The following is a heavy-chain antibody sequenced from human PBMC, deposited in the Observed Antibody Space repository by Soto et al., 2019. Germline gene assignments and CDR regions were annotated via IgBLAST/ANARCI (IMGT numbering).Heavy chain of an antibody. Sequence: QVQLVESGGGVVQPGRSLRLSCAASGFTFWHYGMHWVRQAPGKGPEWVATIWNNGNRKYYADSVTGRFTISRDNSRNTLYLEMTSLRGEDTSVYYCARAVSTTAVNWFDPWGQGTQVTVSS. CDR3: ARAVSTTAVNWFDP. CDR1: GFTFWHYG. V-gene: IGHV3-33*01. J-gene: IGHJ5*02. D-gene: IGHD2-2*01. CDR2: IWNNGNRK.